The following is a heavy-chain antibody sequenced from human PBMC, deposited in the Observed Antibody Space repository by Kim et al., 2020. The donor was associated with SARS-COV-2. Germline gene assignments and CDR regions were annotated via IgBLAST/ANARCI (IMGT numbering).Heavy chain of an antibody. Sequence: GESLKISCKGSGYNFTIYWIGWVRQMPGKGLEWMGIIYPADSDTRYSPSFEGQVTISADKSINTAYLQWSSLKASDTAMYFCARRRYCGPDCYPDSWGQGTLVTVSS. D-gene: IGHD2-21*02. CDR2: IYPADSDT. CDR3: ARRRYCGPDCYPDS. V-gene: IGHV5-51*01. CDR1: GYNFTIYW. J-gene: IGHJ4*02.